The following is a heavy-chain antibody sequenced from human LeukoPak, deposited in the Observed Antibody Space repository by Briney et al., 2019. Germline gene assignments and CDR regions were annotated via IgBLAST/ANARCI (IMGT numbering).Heavy chain of an antibody. V-gene: IGHV1-2*02. CDR3: ASGYYWGAY. D-gene: IGHD5-12*01. Sequence: ASVKVSCKASGYTFTGYYMHWVRQAPGQGLEWMGWINPNSGDTDYAQKFQGRVTMTRDASISTAYMELTRLTSDDTAMYWCASGYYWGAYWGQGTLVTVST. CDR2: INPNSGDT. CDR1: GYTFTGYY. J-gene: IGHJ4*02.